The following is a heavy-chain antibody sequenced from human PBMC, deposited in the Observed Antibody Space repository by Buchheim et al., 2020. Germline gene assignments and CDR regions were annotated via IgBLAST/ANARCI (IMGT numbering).Heavy chain of an antibody. CDR1: GFTVSSNY. CDR3: ARVRVVPPQLVWYFDL. D-gene: IGHD2-15*01. J-gene: IGHJ2*01. Sequence: EVQLVESGGGLVQPGGFLRLSCAASGFTVSSNYMSWVRQAPGKGLEWVSVIYSGGSTYYADSVKGRFTISRDNSKNTLYLQMNSLRAEDTAVYYCARVRVVPPQLVWYFDLWGRGTL. V-gene: IGHV3-66*01. CDR2: IYSGGST.